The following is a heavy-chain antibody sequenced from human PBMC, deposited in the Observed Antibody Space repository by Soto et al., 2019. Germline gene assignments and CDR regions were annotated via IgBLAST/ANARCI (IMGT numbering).Heavy chain of an antibody. Sequence: PGGSLRLSCAASGFTFSSYAMSWVRQAPWKGLEWVSAISGSGGSTYYADSVKGRFTISRDNSKNTLYLQMNSLRAEDTAVYYCAKVSTTGTTAGDYYYIDVWGKGTTVTVSS. J-gene: IGHJ6*03. CDR2: ISGSGGST. V-gene: IGHV3-23*01. D-gene: IGHD1-1*01. CDR1: GFTFSSYA. CDR3: AKVSTTGTTAGDYYYIDV.